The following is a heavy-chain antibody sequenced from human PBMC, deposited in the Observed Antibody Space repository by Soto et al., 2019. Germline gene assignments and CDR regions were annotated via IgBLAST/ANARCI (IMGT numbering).Heavy chain of an antibody. CDR2: IYFLGTT. V-gene: IGHV4-30-4*01. CDR3: ASTLYSSSWYNWFDP. CDR1: GGSISSGDYY. D-gene: IGHD6-13*01. J-gene: IGHJ5*02. Sequence: PSETLSLTCTVSGGSISSGDYYWSWIRQPPGRGLEWIGYIYFLGTTYYNPTLRRRVTISVDTSKKQFSLKLGTVTAADTAVYYCASTLYSSSWYNWFDPWGQGTLVTVSS.